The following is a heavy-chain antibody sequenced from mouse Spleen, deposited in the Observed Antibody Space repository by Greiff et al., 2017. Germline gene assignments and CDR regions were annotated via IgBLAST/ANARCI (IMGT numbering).Heavy chain of an antibody. CDR2: IHPNSGST. CDR1: GYTFTSYW. CDR3: ARTYYDGSYVDY. V-gene: IGHV1-64*01. J-gene: IGHJ2*01. D-gene: IGHD1-1*01. Sequence: QVQLQQPGAELVKPGASVKLSCKASGYTFTSYWMHWVKQRPGQGLEWIGMIHPNSGSTNYNEKFKSKATLTVDKSSSTAYMQLSSLTSEDSAVYYCARTYYDGSYVDYWGQGTTLTVSS.